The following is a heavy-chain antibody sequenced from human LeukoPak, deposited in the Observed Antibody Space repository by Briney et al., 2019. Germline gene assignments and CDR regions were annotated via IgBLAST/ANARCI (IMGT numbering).Heavy chain of an antibody. V-gene: IGHV3-21*01. CDR1: GFTFDTYT. CDR2: ISSKSGYI. D-gene: IGHD3/OR15-3a*01. Sequence: PGGSLILSCVASGFTFDTYTMNWVRQAPGKGLEWVSSISSKSGYIHYAGSVKGRFIISRDNAKNSLSLQMNSLRAEDTAVYYCARVRTAYYPDYWGQGTLVTVSS. CDR3: ARVRTAYYPDY. J-gene: IGHJ4*02.